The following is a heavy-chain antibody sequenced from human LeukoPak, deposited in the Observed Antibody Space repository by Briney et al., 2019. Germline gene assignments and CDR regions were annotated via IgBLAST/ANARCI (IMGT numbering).Heavy chain of an antibody. V-gene: IGHV3-11*01. CDR2: ISSSGSTI. Sequence: GGSLRLSCAASGFTFSDYYMSWIRQAPVKELEWVSYISSSGSTIYYADAVKGRFTISRDNSKNTLYLQMNSLRAEDTAVYYCAIRYYDFWSGYYLVGFQHAFDIWGQGTMVTVSS. CDR3: AIRYYDFWSGYYLVGFQHAFDI. CDR1: GFTFSDYY. D-gene: IGHD3-3*01. J-gene: IGHJ3*02.